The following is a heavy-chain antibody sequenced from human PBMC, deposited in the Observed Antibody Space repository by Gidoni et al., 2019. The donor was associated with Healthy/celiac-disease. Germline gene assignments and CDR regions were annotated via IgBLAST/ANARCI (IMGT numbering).Heavy chain of an antibody. CDR2: ISSSSSYI. V-gene: IGHV3-21*01. J-gene: IGHJ4*02. CDR1: GFTFSSYS. D-gene: IGHD3-22*01. CDR3: QRGGYYYDSSGYPPSDY. Sequence: EVQLVESGGGLVKPGGSLRLSCAASGFTFSSYSMNWVRQAQGKGLEWVSSISSSSSYIYYADSVKGRFTISRDNAKNSLYLQMNSLRAEDTAVYYCQRGGYYYDSSGYPPSDYWGQGTLVTVSS.